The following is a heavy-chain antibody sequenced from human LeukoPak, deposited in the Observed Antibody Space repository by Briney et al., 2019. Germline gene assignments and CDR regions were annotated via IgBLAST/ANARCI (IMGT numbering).Heavy chain of an antibody. D-gene: IGHD6-13*01. V-gene: IGHV5-51*01. CDR2: IYPGDSDT. CDR1: GYSFTSYW. Sequence: GESLKISCKTSGYSFTSYWIVWVRQMPGKGLEWMGIIYPGDSDTRYSPSFQGQVTISADKSISTAYLQWSSLKASDTAMYYCARGGSSSWQYNWFDPWGQGTLVTVSS. CDR3: ARGGSSSWQYNWFDP. J-gene: IGHJ5*02.